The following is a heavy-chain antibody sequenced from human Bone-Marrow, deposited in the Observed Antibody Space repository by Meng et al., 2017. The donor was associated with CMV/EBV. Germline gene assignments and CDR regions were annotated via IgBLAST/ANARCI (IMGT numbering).Heavy chain of an antibody. CDR1: GFTFSSYA. Sequence: GESLKISCAASGFTFSSYAMSWVRQAPGKGLEWVSAITGSGGSTYRADSVKGRFTISRDNSKNTLYLQLNSLRAEDTAVYYCAKAFSSSWYREYYDYWGQGTLVTVSS. CDR3: AKAFSSSWYREYYDY. J-gene: IGHJ4*02. V-gene: IGHV3-23*01. D-gene: IGHD6-13*01. CDR2: ITGSGGST.